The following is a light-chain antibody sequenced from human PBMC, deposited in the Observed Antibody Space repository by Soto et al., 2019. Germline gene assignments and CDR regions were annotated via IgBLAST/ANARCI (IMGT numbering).Light chain of an antibody. V-gene: IGKV2-28*01. CDR2: LGS. J-gene: IGKJ2*01. CDR3: MQAIQSPRT. Sequence: VMTQSPLSLPVTPGEPASISCNSRQRLLHSNGFNYLDLYLQRPGQSPQLLIYLGSNRAAGVHDSFSGSGSGTDVTLKISRVEAEDVGVYYCMQAIQSPRTFGQGSKLEIK. CDR1: QRLLHSNGFNY.